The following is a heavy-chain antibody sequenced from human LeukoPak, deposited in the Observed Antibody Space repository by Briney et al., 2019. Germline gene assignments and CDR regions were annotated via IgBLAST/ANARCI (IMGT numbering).Heavy chain of an antibody. J-gene: IGHJ6*03. CDR1: GFTFSGSA. CDR3: TREYTAMDKYYYYYYMDV. D-gene: IGHD5-18*01. V-gene: IGHV3-73*01. Sequence: PGGSLRLSCAASGFTFSGSAMHWVRQASGKGLEWVGRIRSKANSYATAYAASVKGRFTISRDDSKNTAYLQMNSLKTEDTAVYYCTREYTAMDKYYYYYYMDVWGKGTTVTVSS. CDR2: IRSKANSYAT.